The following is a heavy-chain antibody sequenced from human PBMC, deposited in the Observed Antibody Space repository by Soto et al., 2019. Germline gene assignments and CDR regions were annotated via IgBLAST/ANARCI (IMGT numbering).Heavy chain of an antibody. J-gene: IGHJ4*02. CDR2: ISWNSGSI. CDR3: AKDRGGPLGYCSSTSCPLEFDY. Sequence: EVQLVESGGGLVQPGRSLRLSCAASGFTFDDYAMHWVRQAPGKGLEWVSGISWNSGSIGYADAVKGRFTISRDNAKNSLYLQMNSLRAEDTALYYCAKDRGGPLGYCSSTSCPLEFDYWGQGTLVTVSS. CDR1: GFTFDDYA. V-gene: IGHV3-9*01. D-gene: IGHD2-2*01.